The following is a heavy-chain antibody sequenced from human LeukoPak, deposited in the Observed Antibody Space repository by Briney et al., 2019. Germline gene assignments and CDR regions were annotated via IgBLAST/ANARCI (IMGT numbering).Heavy chain of an antibody. D-gene: IGHD3-3*02. CDR2: IYYSGST. CDR1: GGSISPYY. Sequence: SETLSLTCTIYGGSISPYYWSWIRQPPGKGLEWIEYIYYSGSTNYNPSLKSRVTISADTSKNQFSLKLSSVTAADTAVYYCARAFYPGYYSYMAVWGKGTTVTVSS. J-gene: IGHJ6*03. V-gene: IGHV4-59*01. CDR3: ARAFYPGYYSYMAV.